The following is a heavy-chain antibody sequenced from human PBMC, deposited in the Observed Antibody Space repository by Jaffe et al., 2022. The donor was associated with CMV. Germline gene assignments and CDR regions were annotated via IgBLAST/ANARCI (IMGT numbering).Heavy chain of an antibody. CDR1: GFTVSSNY. V-gene: IGHV3-66*01. CDR2: IYSGGST. CDR3: AREGGSATPYYYYMDV. J-gene: IGHJ6*03. Sequence: EVQLVESGGGLVQPGGSLRLSCAASGFTVSSNYMSWVRQAPGKGLEWVSVIYSGGSTYYADSVKGRFTISRDNSKNTLYLQMNSLRAEDTAVYYCAREGGSATPYYYYMDVWGKGTTVTVSS. D-gene: IGHD6-25*01.